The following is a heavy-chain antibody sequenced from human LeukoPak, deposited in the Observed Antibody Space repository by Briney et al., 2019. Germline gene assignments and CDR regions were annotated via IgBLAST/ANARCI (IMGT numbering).Heavy chain of an antibody. Sequence: GESLKISCKGSGYSFTSYWIGWVRQMPGKGLEWMGIIYPGDTDTRYSPSFQGQVTISADKSISTAYLQWSSLKASDTAMYYCARQTYYGSGSYLSAPGYWGQGTLVTVSS. CDR3: ARQTYYGSGSYLSAPGY. CDR2: IYPGDTDT. J-gene: IGHJ4*02. CDR1: GYSFTSYW. D-gene: IGHD3-10*01. V-gene: IGHV5-51*01.